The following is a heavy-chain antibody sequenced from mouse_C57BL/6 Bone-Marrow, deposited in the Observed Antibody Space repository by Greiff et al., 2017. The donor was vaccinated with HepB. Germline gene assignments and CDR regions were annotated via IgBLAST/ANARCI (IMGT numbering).Heavy chain of an antibody. CDR3: ARNGYDTFYYAMDY. D-gene: IGHD2-2*01. Sequence: QVQLKESGPGLVQPSQSLSITCTVSGFSLTSYGVHWVRQSPGKGLEWLGVIWSGGSTDYNAAFISRLSISKDNSKSQVFFKMNSLQADDTAIYYCARNGYDTFYYAMDYWGQGTSVTVSS. J-gene: IGHJ4*01. CDR2: IWSGGST. V-gene: IGHV2-2*01. CDR1: GFSLTSYG.